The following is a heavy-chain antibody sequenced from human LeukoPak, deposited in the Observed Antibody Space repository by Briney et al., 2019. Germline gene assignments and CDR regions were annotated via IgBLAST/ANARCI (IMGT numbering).Heavy chain of an antibody. CDR1: GYTFTSYG. CDR3: ARDGSGSGRPYYGY. V-gene: IGHV1-18*01. Sequence: ASVKVSFKASGYTFTSYGISWVRQAPGQGLEWMGWISAYNGNTNYAQKLQGRVTMTTDTSTSTAYMELRSPRSDDTAVYYCARDGSGSGRPYYGYWGQGTLVTVSS. CDR2: ISAYNGNT. J-gene: IGHJ4*02. D-gene: IGHD3-10*01.